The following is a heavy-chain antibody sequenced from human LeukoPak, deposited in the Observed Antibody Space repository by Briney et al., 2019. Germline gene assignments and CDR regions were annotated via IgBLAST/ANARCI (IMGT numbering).Heavy chain of an antibody. V-gene: IGHV1-46*01. D-gene: IGHD3-22*01. Sequence: ASVKVSCKASAYTFTNYYLHWVRQTPGQGLEWMGIINPSGGSTSYAQKFQGRVTMTRDTSTSTVYMELSSLRSEDTAVYYCAREGSSGQLLWGQGSMVTVSS. CDR1: AYTFTNYY. CDR2: INPSGGST. CDR3: AREGSSGQLL. J-gene: IGHJ3*01.